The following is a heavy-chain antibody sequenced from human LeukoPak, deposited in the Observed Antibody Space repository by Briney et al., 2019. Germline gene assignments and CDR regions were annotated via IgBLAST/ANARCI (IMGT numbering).Heavy chain of an antibody. CDR2: IHYSGST. J-gene: IGHJ4*02. CDR1: GGSTSSGDYY. Sequence: PSQTLSLXCTVSGGSTSSGDYYWSWIRQPPGKGLEWIGYIHYSGSTYYNPSLKSRVTISVDTSKNQFSLKLSSVTAADTAMYYCASHPRSYDSSGYYWDYWGQGTLVTVSS. D-gene: IGHD3-22*01. V-gene: IGHV4-30-4*08. CDR3: ASHPRSYDSSGYYWDY.